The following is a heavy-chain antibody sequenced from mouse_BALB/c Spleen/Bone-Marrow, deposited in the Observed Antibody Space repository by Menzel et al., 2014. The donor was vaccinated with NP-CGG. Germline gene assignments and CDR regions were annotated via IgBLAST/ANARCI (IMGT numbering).Heavy chain of an antibody. CDR3: ATMITDWYFDV. CDR1: GFNIKDTY. J-gene: IGHJ1*01. V-gene: IGHV14-3*02. CDR2: IDPANGNT. Sequence: EVMLLESGAYLVKPGASVKLSCTASGFNIKDTYMHWVKQRPEQGLEWIGRIDPANGNTKYDPKFQGKATITADTSSNTAYLQLSSLTSEDTAVYYCATMITDWYFDVWGAGTTVTVSS. D-gene: IGHD2-4*01.